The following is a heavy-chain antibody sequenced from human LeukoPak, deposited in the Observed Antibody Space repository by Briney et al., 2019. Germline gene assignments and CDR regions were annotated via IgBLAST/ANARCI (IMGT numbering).Heavy chain of an antibody. CDR1: GGTFSSYA. CDR2: IIPIFGTA. J-gene: IGHJ4*02. D-gene: IGHD1-1*01. Sequence: ASVKVSCMASGGTFSSYAISWVRQAPGQGLEWMGGIIPIFGTANYAQKFQGRITVTEDTITDTAYMELSSLRPEDTAVYFCATSDPEFSPKPNFDHWGQGTLVTVSS. V-gene: IGHV1-69*06. CDR3: ATSDPEFSPKPNFDH.